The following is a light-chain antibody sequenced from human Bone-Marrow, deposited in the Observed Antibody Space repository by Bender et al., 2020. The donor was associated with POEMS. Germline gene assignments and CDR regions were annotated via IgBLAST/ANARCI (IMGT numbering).Light chain of an antibody. CDR1: SSDVGGYNY. V-gene: IGLV2-8*01. J-gene: IGLJ2*01. Sequence: QSALTQPPSASGSPGQSVTISCTGTSSDVGGYNYVSWYQQYPGKAPKFMIYEVSKRPSGVPDRFSGSKSGNTASLTVSGLQAEDEADYYCSSYRSTNALLFGGGTKLTVL. CDR2: EVS. CDR3: SSYRSTNALL.